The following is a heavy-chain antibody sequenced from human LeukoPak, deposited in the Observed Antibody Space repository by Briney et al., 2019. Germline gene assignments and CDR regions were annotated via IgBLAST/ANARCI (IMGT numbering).Heavy chain of an antibody. V-gene: IGHV1-69*04. Sequence: SVKVSCKASGGTFSSYAISWVRQAPGQGLEWMGRIIPILGIANYAQKFQGRVTITADKSTSTAYMELSSLRSEDTAVYYCARDDTVAPHYYYYYGMDVWGQGTTVTVSS. CDR2: IIPILGIA. D-gene: IGHD2-15*01. CDR3: ARDDTVAPHYYYYYGMDV. J-gene: IGHJ6*02. CDR1: GGTFSSYA.